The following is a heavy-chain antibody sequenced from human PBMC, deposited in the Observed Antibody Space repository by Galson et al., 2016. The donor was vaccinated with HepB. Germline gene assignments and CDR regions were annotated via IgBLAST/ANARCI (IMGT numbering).Heavy chain of an antibody. D-gene: IGHD4/OR15-4a*01. J-gene: IGHJ4*02. CDR2: ISWVGGSA. V-gene: IGHV3-43*01. CDR1: GFTFDDYS. Sequence: SLRLSCAASGFTFDDYSMHWVRQAPGKGLEWVYLISWVGGSAYYADSAKRRFTISRYNSKNSLYLQMNSLRTEDTGLYYCAKDYGGNAQGFDSCGQGTLVTVSS. CDR3: AKDYGGNAQGFDS.